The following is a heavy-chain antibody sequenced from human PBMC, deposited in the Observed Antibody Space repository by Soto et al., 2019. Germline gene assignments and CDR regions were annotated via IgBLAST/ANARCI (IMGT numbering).Heavy chain of an antibody. CDR3: TTDRGYYGSGSYYNG. Sequence: EVQLVESGGGLVKPGGSLRLSCAASGFTFSNAWMSWVRQAPGKGLEWVGRIKSKTDGGTTDYAAPVKGRFTISRDDSKNMLYLQMNSLKTEDTAVYYCTTDRGYYGSGSYYNGWGQGTLVTVSS. D-gene: IGHD3-10*01. CDR1: GFTFSNAW. CDR2: IKSKTDGGTT. J-gene: IGHJ4*02. V-gene: IGHV3-15*01.